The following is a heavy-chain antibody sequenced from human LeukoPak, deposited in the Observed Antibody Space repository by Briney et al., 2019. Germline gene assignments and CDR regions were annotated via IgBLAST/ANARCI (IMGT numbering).Heavy chain of an antibody. CDR1: GFTVTSNY. D-gene: IGHD4-17*01. Sequence: RGSLRLSCAASGFTVTSNYISWVRQAPGKGLEWVSVIYSGGSASYADSVKGRFTISRDNFKNTLYLQMNSLRAEDTAVYYSARAVTKYWPFDSWGQGTLVTVSS. CDR3: ARAVTKYWPFDS. J-gene: IGHJ4*02. V-gene: IGHV3-53*01. CDR2: IYSGGSA.